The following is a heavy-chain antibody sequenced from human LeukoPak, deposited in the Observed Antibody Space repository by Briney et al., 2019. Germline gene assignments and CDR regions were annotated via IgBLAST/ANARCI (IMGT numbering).Heavy chain of an antibody. CDR2: INPSGGST. Sequence: ASVKVSCKASGYTFTSYYMHWVRQAPGQGLEWMGIINPSGGSTSYAQKFQGRVTITADESTSTAYMELSSLRSEDTAVYYCARATYYYDSSGYYPTPLYYFDYWGQGTLVTVSS. V-gene: IGHV1-46*01. CDR3: ARATYYYDSSGYYPTPLYYFDY. J-gene: IGHJ4*02. CDR1: GYTFTSYY. D-gene: IGHD3-22*01.